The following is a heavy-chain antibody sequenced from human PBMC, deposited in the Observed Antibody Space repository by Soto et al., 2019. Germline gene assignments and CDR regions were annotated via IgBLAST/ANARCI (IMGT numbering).Heavy chain of an antibody. D-gene: IGHD4-17*01. Sequence: QVQLVESGGGLVKPGGSLRLSCAASGFTFSVYFMNWVRQTPGNRLEWVSYINDRSGNTGYADFVRGRFTFSRDNAKNSLYLQMNSLTAEDTAVYYCARENYGAFEYGGQGILVTVSS. V-gene: IGHV3-11*06. CDR3: ARENYGAFEY. J-gene: IGHJ1*01. CDR2: INDRSGNT. CDR1: GFTFSVYF.